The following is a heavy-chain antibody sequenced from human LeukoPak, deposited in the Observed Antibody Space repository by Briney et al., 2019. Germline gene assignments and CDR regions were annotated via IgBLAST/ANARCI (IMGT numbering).Heavy chain of an antibody. V-gene: IGHV1-18*01. Sequence: GASVKVSCKASGGTFSSYGISWVRQAPGQGLEWMGWISAYNGNTNYAQKLQGRVTMTTDTSTSTAYMELRSLRSDDTAVYYCARDRAGDYYDSSTLDYWGQGTLVTVSS. CDR1: GGTFSSYG. J-gene: IGHJ4*02. CDR2: ISAYNGNT. D-gene: IGHD3-22*01. CDR3: ARDRAGDYYDSSTLDY.